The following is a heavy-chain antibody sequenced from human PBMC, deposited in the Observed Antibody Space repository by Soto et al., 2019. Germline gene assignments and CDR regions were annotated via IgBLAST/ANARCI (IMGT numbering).Heavy chain of an antibody. CDR1: GGSISSYY. CDR2: IYYSGST. Sequence: SETLSLTCTVSGGSISSYYWSWIRQPPGKGLEWIGYIYYSGSTNYNPSLKSRVTISVDTSKNQFSLKLSSVTAADTAVYYCALAQIVYCSGGSCFFHFDIWGQGTMVTVSS. J-gene: IGHJ3*02. V-gene: IGHV4-59*08. D-gene: IGHD2-15*01. CDR3: ALAQIVYCSGGSCFFHFDI.